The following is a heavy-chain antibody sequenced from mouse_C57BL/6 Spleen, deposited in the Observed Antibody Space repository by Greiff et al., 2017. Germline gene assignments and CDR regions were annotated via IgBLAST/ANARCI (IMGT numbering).Heavy chain of an antibody. D-gene: IGHD1-1*02. CDR1: GFTFSNYW. Sequence: EVKLVESGGGLVQPGGSMKLSCVASGFTFSNYWMTWVRQSPEKGLEWVAQIRLKSDNYATHYAESVKGRFTISRDDSKSSVYLQMNNLRAEDTGIYCCPGEEDYYSYWFAYWGQGTLVTVSA. CDR2: IRLKSDNYAT. CDR3: PGEEDYYSYWFAY. J-gene: IGHJ3*01. V-gene: IGHV6-3*01.